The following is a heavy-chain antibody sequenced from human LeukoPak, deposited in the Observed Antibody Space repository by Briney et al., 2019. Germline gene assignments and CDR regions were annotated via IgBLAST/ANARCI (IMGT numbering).Heavy chain of an antibody. J-gene: IGHJ4*02. Sequence: SETLSLTCTVSGGSISSYYWSWIRQPPGKGLEWIGYIYYSGSTNYNPSLKSRVTISVDTSKNQFSLKLSSVTAADTAVYYCARENNYYDSSGLGYFDYWSQGTLVTVSS. CDR2: IYYSGST. D-gene: IGHD3-22*01. CDR3: ARENNYYDSSGLGYFDY. CDR1: GGSISSYY. V-gene: IGHV4-59*01.